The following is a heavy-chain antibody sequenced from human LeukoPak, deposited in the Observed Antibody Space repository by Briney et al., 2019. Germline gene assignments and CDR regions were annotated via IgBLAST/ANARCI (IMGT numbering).Heavy chain of an antibody. V-gene: IGHV1-2*04. CDR2: INPSSGGT. CDR1: GYTFTGYY. D-gene: IGHD6-13*01. J-gene: IGHJ4*02. Sequence: ASVKVSCKASGYTFTGYYMHWVRQAPGQGLEWMGWINPSSGGTNYAQKFQGWVTMTRDTSISTAYMELSRLRSDDTAVYYCARSKQQLRPFDYWGQGTLVTVSS. CDR3: ARSKQQLRPFDY.